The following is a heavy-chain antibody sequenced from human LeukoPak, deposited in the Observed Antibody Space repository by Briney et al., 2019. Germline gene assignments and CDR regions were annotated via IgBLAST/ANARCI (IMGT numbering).Heavy chain of an antibody. J-gene: IGHJ4*02. CDR1: GFTFSSYW. V-gene: IGHV3-7*01. D-gene: IGHD5-12*01. CDR2: IKQDGSEK. CDR3: ARVGGGYDFGY. Sequence: GGSLRLSCAASGFTFSSYWMSWVRQAPGKGLEWVANIKQDGSEKYYVDSVKGRLTISRDNAKNSLYLQMNSLRAEDTAVYYCARVGGGYDFGYWGQGTLVTVSS.